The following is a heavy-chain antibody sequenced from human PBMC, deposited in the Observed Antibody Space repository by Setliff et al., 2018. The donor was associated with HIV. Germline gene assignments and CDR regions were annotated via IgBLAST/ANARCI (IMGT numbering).Heavy chain of an antibody. D-gene: IGHD2-15*01. Sequence: GGSLRLSCAASGFAFSSFSMNWVRQAPGKGLEWISYISGGGGSVYYADSVKGRFTISRDNAKNTLYLQMNSLRAEDTAVYYCARGVVIAAHNWFDPWGQGTLVTVSS. V-gene: IGHV3-21*05. CDR2: ISGGGGSV. CDR3: ARGVVIAAHNWFDP. CDR1: GFAFSSFS. J-gene: IGHJ5*02.